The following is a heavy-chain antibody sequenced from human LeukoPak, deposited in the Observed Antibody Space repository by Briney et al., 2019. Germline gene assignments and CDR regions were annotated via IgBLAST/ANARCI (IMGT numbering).Heavy chain of an antibody. CDR2: IYYSGST. J-gene: IGHJ5*02. Sequence: SETLSLTCTVSGGSISSSSYYWGWIRQPPGKGLEWIGSIYYSGSTYYNPSLKSRVTISVDTSKNQFSLKLSSVTAADTAVYYCARRRITMVRGVIITRVFWFDPWGQGTLVTVSS. V-gene: IGHV4-39*07. CDR3: ARRRITMVRGVIITRVFWFDP. CDR1: GGSISSSSYY. D-gene: IGHD3-10*01.